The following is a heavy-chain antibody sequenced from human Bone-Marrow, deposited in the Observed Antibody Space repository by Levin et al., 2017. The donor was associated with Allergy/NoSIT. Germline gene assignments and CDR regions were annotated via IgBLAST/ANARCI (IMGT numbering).Heavy chain of an antibody. CDR3: TTEAYRGGY. CDR1: DFTFNNAW. J-gene: IGHJ4*02. D-gene: IGHD3-16*01. Sequence: SCVVSDFTFNNAWMNWVRQAPGKGLEWLGRIKSKTDGGTTDLAAPVKGRFSISRDDAKNTVYLQMNSLKTEDTAIYYCTTEAYRGGYWGQGTLVTVSS. V-gene: IGHV3-15*07. CDR2: IKSKTDGGTT.